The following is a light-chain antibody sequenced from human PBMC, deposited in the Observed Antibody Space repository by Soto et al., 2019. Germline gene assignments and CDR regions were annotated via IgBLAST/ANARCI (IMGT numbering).Light chain of an antibody. V-gene: IGLV1-40*01. J-gene: IGLJ3*02. Sequence: QSVLTQPPSVSGAPGQRVTISCTGSSSNIGAGYDVQWYQHLPGTAPKLLIHGNTNRPSGVPDRFSGSKSGTSASLAITALQAEDEGEYYCQSYDTTLSSWVFGGGTKVTVL. CDR3: QSYDTTLSSWV. CDR2: GNT. CDR1: SSNIGAGYD.